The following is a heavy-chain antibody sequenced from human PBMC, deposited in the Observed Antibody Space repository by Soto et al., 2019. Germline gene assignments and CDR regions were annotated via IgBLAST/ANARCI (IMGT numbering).Heavy chain of an antibody. Sequence: EVQLVESGGGSVQPGGSLRLSCAASGFIFSSYSLNWVRQAPGKGLEWVSYIGVSTSLIVYADSVKGRSTISRDNAKNSLYLQMDSLRAEDTAVYYCVRDSSYAFDYWGQGALVTVSS. V-gene: IGHV3-48*01. CDR1: GFIFSSYS. CDR2: IGVSTSLI. CDR3: VRDSSYAFDY. J-gene: IGHJ4*02. D-gene: IGHD2-2*01.